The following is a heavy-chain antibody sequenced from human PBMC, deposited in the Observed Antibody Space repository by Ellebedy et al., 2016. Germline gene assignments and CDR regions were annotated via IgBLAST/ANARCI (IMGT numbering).Heavy chain of an antibody. J-gene: IGHJ4*02. V-gene: IGHV1-8*01. Sequence: ASVKVSCXASGYTFSTYDINWVRQATGQGLEWMGWMNPISGKTGYAQKFQGRVTMTRNTSISTAYMELSSLRSEDTAVYYCARDTGGGSGRLDYWGQGTLVTVSS. CDR1: GYTFSTYD. CDR2: MNPISGKT. CDR3: ARDTGGGSGRLDY. D-gene: IGHD3-10*01.